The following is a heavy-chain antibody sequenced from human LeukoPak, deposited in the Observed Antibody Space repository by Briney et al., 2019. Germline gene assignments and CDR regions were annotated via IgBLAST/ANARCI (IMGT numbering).Heavy chain of an antibody. CDR1: GFTFNNYG. CDR3: AKEGTTYSSTWFDS. J-gene: IGHJ5*01. CDR2: ISHDGSVK. D-gene: IGHD6-19*01. Sequence: GGSLRLSCAASGFTFNNYGMQWVRQTPGKGLEWVTVISHDGSVKHYADSVKGRFTISRDTSKNTVYLQMNSLRPEDTAVYYCAKEGTTYSSTWFDSWGQGTLATVSS. V-gene: IGHV3-30*18.